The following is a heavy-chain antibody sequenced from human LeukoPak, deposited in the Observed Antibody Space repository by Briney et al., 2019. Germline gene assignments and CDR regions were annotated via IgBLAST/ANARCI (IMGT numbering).Heavy chain of an antibody. D-gene: IGHD4-17*01. CDR3: AKGIDDYGDFHDAFDI. Sequence: GGSLRLSCAASGFTFSSYGMHWVRQAPGKALEWVAVISYDGSNKYYADSVKGRFTISRDNSKNTLYLQMNSLRAEDTAVYYCAKGIDDYGDFHDAFDIWGQGTMVTVSS. CDR1: GFTFSSYG. V-gene: IGHV3-30*18. CDR2: ISYDGSNK. J-gene: IGHJ3*02.